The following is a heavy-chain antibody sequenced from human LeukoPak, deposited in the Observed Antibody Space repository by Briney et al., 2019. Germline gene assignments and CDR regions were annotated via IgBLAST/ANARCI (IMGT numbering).Heavy chain of an antibody. CDR1: GFTFSSYG. D-gene: IGHD6-13*01. CDR2: ISYDGSNK. CDR3: AKPLSAASGTDFHY. V-gene: IGHV3-30*18. Sequence: GGSLRLSCAASGFTFSSYGMHWVRQAPGKGLEWVAVISYDGSNKGYADSVKGRFTLSRDNSKNTLYLQMNSLRAEDTAVYYCAKPLSAASGTDFHYWGQGTLVTVSS. J-gene: IGHJ4*02.